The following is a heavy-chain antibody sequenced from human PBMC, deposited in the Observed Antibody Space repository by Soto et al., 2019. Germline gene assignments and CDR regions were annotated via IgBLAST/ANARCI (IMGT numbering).Heavy chain of an antibody. Sequence: PGGSLRLSCAASGFTFSSYSMNWVRQAPGKGLEWVSSISSSSSYIYYADSVKGRFTISRDNAKNSLYLQMNSLRAEDTAVYYCARDPISAAARPYYFDYWGQGTLVTVSS. CDR1: GFTFSSYS. D-gene: IGHD6-6*01. CDR3: ARDPISAAARPYYFDY. V-gene: IGHV3-21*01. J-gene: IGHJ4*02. CDR2: ISSSSSYI.